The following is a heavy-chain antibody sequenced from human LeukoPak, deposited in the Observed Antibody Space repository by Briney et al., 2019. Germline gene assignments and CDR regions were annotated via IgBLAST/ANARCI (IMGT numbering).Heavy chain of an antibody. V-gene: IGHV4-39*01. CDR1: GGSIATSGYY. J-gene: IGHJ3*02. CDR3: ARVFDPYYYDSSGTPGAFDI. CDR2: IYFRGST. Sequence: SQTLSLTCTVAGGSIATSGYYWGWIRQPPGKGLEWIGRIYFRGSTHYNSSLKSRVTISVETSKSQLSLKLSSVTAADTAVYYCARVFDPYYYDSSGTPGAFDIWGQGTMVTVSS. D-gene: IGHD3-22*01.